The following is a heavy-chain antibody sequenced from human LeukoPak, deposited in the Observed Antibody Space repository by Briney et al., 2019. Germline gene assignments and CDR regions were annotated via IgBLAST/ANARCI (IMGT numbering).Heavy chain of an antibody. D-gene: IGHD1-1*01. V-gene: IGHV1-2*02. CDR3: ARGTGERETYFDY. Sequence: ASVKVSCKASGYTFTGCYMHWVRQAPGQGLEWMGWINPNSGGTNYAQKFQGRVTMTRDTSISTAYMELGRLRSDDTAVYYCARGTGERETYFDYWGQGTLVTVSS. CDR1: GYTFTGCY. J-gene: IGHJ4*02. CDR2: INPNSGGT.